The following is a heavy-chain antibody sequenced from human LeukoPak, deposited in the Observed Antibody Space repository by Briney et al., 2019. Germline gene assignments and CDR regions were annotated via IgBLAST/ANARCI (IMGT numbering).Heavy chain of an antibody. V-gene: IGHV3-9*01. Sequence: AGGSLRLSCAASGFTLEDYAMHWVRQAPGKGLEWVSGITWNGASMVYADSVKGRFTISRDNAKNSLYLQMDSLRPEDTALYYCAKVQYTWYYSDSNGYYGAPSSFDYWGQGTLVTVSS. D-gene: IGHD3-22*01. CDR1: GFTLEDYA. CDR3: AKVQYTWYYSDSNGYYGAPSSFDY. J-gene: IGHJ4*02. CDR2: ITWNGASM.